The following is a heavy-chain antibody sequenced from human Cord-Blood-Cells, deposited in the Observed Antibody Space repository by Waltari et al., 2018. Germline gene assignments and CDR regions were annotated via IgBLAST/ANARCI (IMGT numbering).Heavy chain of an antibody. V-gene: IGHV4-34*01. CDR3: ARGRYYYGSGSYRAFDI. CDR2: INNRGST. D-gene: IGHD3-10*01. Sequence: QVQLQQWGAGLLKPSETLSLTCAVYGGSFSGYYWSWIRQPPGKGLEWIGEINNRGSTNYNPSLKSRVTISVDTSKNQFSRNLSSVTAADTAVYYCARGRYYYGSGSYRAFDIWGQGTMVTDSS. J-gene: IGHJ3*02. CDR1: GGSFSGYY.